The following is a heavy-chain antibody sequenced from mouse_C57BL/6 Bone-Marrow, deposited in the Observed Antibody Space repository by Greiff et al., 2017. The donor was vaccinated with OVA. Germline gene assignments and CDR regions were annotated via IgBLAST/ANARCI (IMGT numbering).Heavy chain of an antibody. D-gene: IGHD1-1*01. CDR2: IYPSDSET. CDR3: AGRGESYYVSNYFAY. CDR1: GYTFTSYW. J-gene: IGHJ2*01. Sequence: QVQLQQPGAELVRPGSSVKLSCKASGYTFTSYWMDWVKQRPGQGLEWIGNIYPSDSETHYNQKFKGKATLTADKSSSTAYMELRSLTSEDSAVYFCAGRGESYYVSNYFAYWGQGPPPTVSS. V-gene: IGHV1-61*01.